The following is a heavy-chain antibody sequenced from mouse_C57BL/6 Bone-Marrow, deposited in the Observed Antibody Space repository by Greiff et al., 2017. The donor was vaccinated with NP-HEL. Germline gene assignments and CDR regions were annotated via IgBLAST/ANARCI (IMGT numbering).Heavy chain of an antibody. V-gene: IGHV1-69*01. Sequence: QVQLQQPGAELVMPGASVKLSCKASGYTFTSYWMHWVKQRPGQGLEWIGEIDPSDSYTNYNQQFKGQSTLTVDKSSSTAYMQLSSLTSEDSAVYYCARNWGGYYFDYWGQGTTLTVSS. CDR3: ARNWGGYYFDY. J-gene: IGHJ2*01. CDR1: GYTFTSYW. CDR2: IDPSDSYT. D-gene: IGHD4-1*01.